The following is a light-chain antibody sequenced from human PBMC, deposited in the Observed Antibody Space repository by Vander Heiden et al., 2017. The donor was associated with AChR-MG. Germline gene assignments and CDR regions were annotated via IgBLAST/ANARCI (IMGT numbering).Light chain of an antibody. V-gene: IGLV1-40*01. CDR1: SSNIGARYD. Sequence: QSVLTQPPPRSGAPGHGVTVYCTVSSSNIGARYDVLWYQQRPATAPTPLIYGNSNRPSGFPDRFSGSKSCSSSSLALTRLHADVEADSSFQSYGSSLSAVVFGGGTTLTVL. CDR2: GNS. J-gene: IGLJ2*01. CDR3: QSYGSSLSAVV.